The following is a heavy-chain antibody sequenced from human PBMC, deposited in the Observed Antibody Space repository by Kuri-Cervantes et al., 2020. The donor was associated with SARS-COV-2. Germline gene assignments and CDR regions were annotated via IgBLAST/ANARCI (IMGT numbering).Heavy chain of an antibody. D-gene: IGHD6-13*01. CDR3: ARGFGSSSWKTRYYYYMDV. CDR1: GGSFSGYY. V-gene: IGHV4-34*01. CDR2: INHSGST. J-gene: IGHJ6*03. Sequence: GSLRLSCPVHGGSFSGYYWSWIRQPPGKGLEWIGEINHSGSTNYTPSLKSRVTISVDTSKNQFSLKLSSVTAADMAVYYCARGFGSSSWKTRYYYYMDVWGKGTTVTVSS.